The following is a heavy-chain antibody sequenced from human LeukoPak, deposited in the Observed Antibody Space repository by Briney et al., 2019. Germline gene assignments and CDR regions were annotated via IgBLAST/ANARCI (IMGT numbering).Heavy chain of an antibody. CDR1: GFTFSSYA. CDR2: ISGSGYST. CDR3: AKGVGIEGAGHFDP. Sequence: GGSLRLSCAASGFTFSSYAMTWVRQAPGKGLEWVSSISGSGYSTYYADSVRGRFTISRDNSKNTLYLQMNSLRGEDTAVYYCAKGVGIEGAGHFDPWGQGTVVTVSS. V-gene: IGHV3-23*01. D-gene: IGHD6-13*01. J-gene: IGHJ5*02.